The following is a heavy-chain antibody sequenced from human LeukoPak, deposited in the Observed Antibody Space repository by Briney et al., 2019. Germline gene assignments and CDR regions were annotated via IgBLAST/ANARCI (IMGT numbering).Heavy chain of an antibody. CDR2: TYSDVNT. Sequence: PGVSLRLSCAASGFTVSSNYMSWVRQAPGKGLEWVSITYSDVNTNYADSVKGRFTISRDNSKNTLSLQMNSLRAEDTAVYYCARKNDPFNAAFDIWGQGTVVTVSS. V-gene: IGHV3-53*01. CDR1: GFTVSSNY. D-gene: IGHD2/OR15-2a*01. J-gene: IGHJ3*02. CDR3: ARKNDPFNAAFDI.